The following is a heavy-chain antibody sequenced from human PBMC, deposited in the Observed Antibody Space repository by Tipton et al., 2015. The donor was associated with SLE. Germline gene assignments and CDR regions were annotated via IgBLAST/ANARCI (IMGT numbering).Heavy chain of an antibody. CDR2: INPSGGRT. CDR3: ARVGDSYYDYYMDV. J-gene: IGHJ6*03. Sequence: QLVQSGAEVKKPGASVKVSCRASGYRFTRYYMHWVRQAPGQGLEWMGIINPSGGRTTFAQKFQGRVVLTSDMSANTAYMELRSLRSDDTAVYYCARVGDSYYDYYMDVWGKGTAVTVSS. D-gene: IGHD4-17*01. CDR1: GYRFTRYY. V-gene: IGHV1-46*01.